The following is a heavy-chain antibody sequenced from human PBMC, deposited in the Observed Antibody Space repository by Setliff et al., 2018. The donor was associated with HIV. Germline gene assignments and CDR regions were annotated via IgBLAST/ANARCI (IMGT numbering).Heavy chain of an antibody. CDR3: ARGTPTWGDDYARGGNAFDI. V-gene: IGHV3-66*02. CDR2: IYSGGST. CDR1: GFTVSSNY. Sequence: PGGSLRLSCAASGFTVSSNYMSWVRQAPGKGLEWVSIIYSGGSTYYADSVKGRFTISRDNSKNTLYLQMNSLRAEDTAVYYCARGTPTWGDDYARGGNAFDIWGPGTMVTVSS. J-gene: IGHJ3*02. D-gene: IGHD4-17*01.